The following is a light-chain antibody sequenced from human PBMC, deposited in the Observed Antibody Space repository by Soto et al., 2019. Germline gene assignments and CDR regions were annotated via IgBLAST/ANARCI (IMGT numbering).Light chain of an antibody. Sequence: DIQITQSPSSLSPSVGDRVTITCRASQDITSYLAWYQQKPGKVPKLLIYAASTLQSGVPSRFSGSGSGTDFTLTISRLEPEDFAVYYCQQYGRTFGQGTKVDI. V-gene: IGKV1-27*01. CDR1: QDITSY. CDR2: AAS. J-gene: IGKJ1*01. CDR3: QQYGRT.